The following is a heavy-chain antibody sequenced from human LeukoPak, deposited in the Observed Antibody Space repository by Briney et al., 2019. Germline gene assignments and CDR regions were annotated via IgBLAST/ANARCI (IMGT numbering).Heavy chain of an antibody. Sequence: SETLSLTCTVSGGSISSSSYYWGWIRQPPGKGLEWIGEIYHSGGTNYNPSLKSRITISVDKSQNQFSLKLSSVTAADTAVYYCARVYYSNSYDYWYFDLWGRGTLVTVSS. J-gene: IGHJ2*01. V-gene: IGHV4-39*07. D-gene: IGHD6-13*01. CDR2: IYHSGGT. CDR3: ARVYYSNSYDYWYFDL. CDR1: GGSISSSSYY.